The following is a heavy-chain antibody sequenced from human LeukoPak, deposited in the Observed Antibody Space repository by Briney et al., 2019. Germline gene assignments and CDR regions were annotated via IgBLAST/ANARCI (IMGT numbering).Heavy chain of an antibody. D-gene: IGHD3-9*01. J-gene: IGHJ6*02. CDR2: INHSGST. CDR3: ARRPIYDILTGYSNYYDYGMDV. CDR1: GGSFSGYY. Sequence: SQTLSLTCAVYGGSFSGYYWNWIRQPPGKGREWLGEINHSGSTNYNPSLKSRVTISVDTSKTQFTLKLTSLTAADTAVYYCARRPIYDILTGYSNYYDYGMDVWGQGTTVTVSS. V-gene: IGHV4-34*01.